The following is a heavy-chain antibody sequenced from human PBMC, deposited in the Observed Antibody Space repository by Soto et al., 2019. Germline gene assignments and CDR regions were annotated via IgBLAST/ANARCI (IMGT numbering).Heavy chain of an antibody. CDR3: ARAEWSVFFVLDY. D-gene: IGHD3-3*01. J-gene: IGHJ4*02. Sequence: PSETLSLTCTVSGGSISSGGYYWSWIRQHPGKGLEWIGYIYYSGSTYYNPSLKSRVTISVDTSKNQFSLKLSSVTAADTAVYYCARAEWSVFFVLDYWGQGTLVTVSS. CDR1: GGSISSGGYY. V-gene: IGHV4-31*03. CDR2: IYYSGST.